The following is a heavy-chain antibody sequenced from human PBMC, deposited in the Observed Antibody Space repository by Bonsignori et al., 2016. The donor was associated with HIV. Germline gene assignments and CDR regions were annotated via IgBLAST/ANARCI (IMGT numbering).Heavy chain of an antibody. J-gene: IGHJ4*02. Sequence: ELQLLESGGGLVQPGGSLRLSCAASGFTFNNFAVNWVRQAPGKGLEWVSTISDGGDTTYYADYVKGQFTISRDNSKNTLYLQMNSLRAEDTAIYYCAIIAAAAGTIGYFDYWAREPW. CDR2: ISDGGDTT. CDR1: GFTFNNFA. CDR3: AIIAAAAGTIGYFDY. D-gene: IGHD6-13*01. V-gene: IGHV3-23*01.